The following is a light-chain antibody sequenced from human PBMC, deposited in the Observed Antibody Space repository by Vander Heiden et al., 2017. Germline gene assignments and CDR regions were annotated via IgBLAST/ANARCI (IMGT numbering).Light chain of an antibody. CDR1: ALPKKF. Sequence: SSELTPPALFAVSPGQTARINCSGDALPKKFAYWYQQKSGQAPVLVIVEDTKRPSGIPKRFSGSSSGTLATLTISGAQVEDEADYYCYSTDSSGNQGVFGGGTKVTVL. J-gene: IGLJ3*02. CDR3: YSTDSSGNQGV. V-gene: IGLV3-10*01. CDR2: EDT.